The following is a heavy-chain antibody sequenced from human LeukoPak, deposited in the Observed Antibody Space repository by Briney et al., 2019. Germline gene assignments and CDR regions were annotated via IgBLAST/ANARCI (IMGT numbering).Heavy chain of an antibody. CDR1: GGSFSGYY. CDR2: INHSGST. J-gene: IGHJ5*02. CDR3: ARRGPDSSGWYASEVRFDP. Sequence: PSETLSLTCAVYGGSFSGYYWSWIRQPPGKGLEWIGEINHSGSTNYNPSLKSRVTISVDTSKNQFSLKLSSVTAADTAVYYCARRGPDSSGWYASEVRFDPWGQGTLVTVSS. D-gene: IGHD6-19*01. V-gene: IGHV4-34*01.